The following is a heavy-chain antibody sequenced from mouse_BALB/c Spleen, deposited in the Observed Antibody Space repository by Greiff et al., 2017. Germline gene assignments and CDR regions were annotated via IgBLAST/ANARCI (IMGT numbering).Heavy chain of an antibody. D-gene: IGHD3-1*01. V-gene: IGHV1-69*02. J-gene: IGHJ3*01. Sequence: VQLQQPGAELVKPGASVKLSCKASGYTFTSYWMHWVKQRPGQGLEWIGEIDPSDSYTNYNQKFKGKATLTVDKSSSTAYMQLSSLTSEDSAVYYCARSGLRFAYWGQGTLVTVSA. CDR3: ARSGLRFAY. CDR1: GYTFTSYW. CDR2: IDPSDSYT.